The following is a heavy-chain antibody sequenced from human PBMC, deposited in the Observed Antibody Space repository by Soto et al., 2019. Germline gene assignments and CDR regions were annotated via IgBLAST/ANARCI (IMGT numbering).Heavy chain of an antibody. J-gene: IGHJ4*02. CDR1: GGSFSGYY. D-gene: IGHD6-13*01. V-gene: IGHV4-34*01. Sequence: SETLSLTCAVYGGSFSGYYWSWIRQPPGKGLEWIGEINHSGSTNYNPSLKSRVTISVDASKNQFSLKLSSVTAADTAVYYCARVVRIAAAGRALGYWGQGTLVTVSS. CDR2: INHSGST. CDR3: ARVVRIAAAGRALGY.